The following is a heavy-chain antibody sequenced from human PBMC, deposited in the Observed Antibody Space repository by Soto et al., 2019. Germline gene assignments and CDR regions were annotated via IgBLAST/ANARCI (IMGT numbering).Heavy chain of an antibody. CDR2: ISSSSSYI. CDR3: AKAEGITIFGVVPGYYGMDV. Sequence: GGSLRLSCAASGFTFSSYSMNWVRQAPGKGLEWVSSISSSSSYIYYADSVKGRFTISRDNAKNSLYLQMNSLRAEDTAVYYCAKAEGITIFGVVPGYYGMDVWGQGTTVTVSS. V-gene: IGHV3-21*01. CDR1: GFTFSSYS. D-gene: IGHD3-3*01. J-gene: IGHJ6*02.